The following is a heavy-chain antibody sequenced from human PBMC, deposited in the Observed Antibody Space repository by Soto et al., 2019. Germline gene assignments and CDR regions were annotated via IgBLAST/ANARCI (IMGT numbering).Heavy chain of an antibody. CDR1: GFTFSSYW. D-gene: IGHD3-22*01. CDR2: INSDGSST. CDR3: ARFPYYYDSSGYSLGDYFDY. Sequence: GGSLRLSCAASGFTFSSYWMHWVRQAPGKGLVWVSRINSDGSSTSYADSVKGRFTISRDNAKNTLYLQMNSLRAEDTAVYYCARFPYYYDSSGYSLGDYFDYWGQGTLVTVSS. J-gene: IGHJ4*02. V-gene: IGHV3-74*01.